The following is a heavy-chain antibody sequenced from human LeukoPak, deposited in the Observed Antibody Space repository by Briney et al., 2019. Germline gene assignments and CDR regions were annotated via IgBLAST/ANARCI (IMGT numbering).Heavy chain of an antibody. CDR1: GYTFTSYA. V-gene: IGHV1-3*01. CDR3: ARRVGTSGYYFDY. J-gene: IGHJ4*02. CDR2: MNAGNGNT. D-gene: IGHD6-19*01. Sequence: ASVKVSCKASGYTFTSYAMHWLRQAPGQRLEWMGWMNAGNGNTEYSQKFQGRVTITSDTSASTAYMELSSLRSEDTAVYYCARRVGTSGYYFDYWGQGTLVTVSS.